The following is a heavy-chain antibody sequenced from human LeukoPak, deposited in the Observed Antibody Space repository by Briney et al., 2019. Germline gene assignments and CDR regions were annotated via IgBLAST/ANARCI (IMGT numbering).Heavy chain of an antibody. V-gene: IGHV3-43*02. CDR1: GFTFDDYA. Sequence: GGSLRLSCAASGFTFDDYAMHWVRQAPGKGLEWVSLITGDGASTYYADSVKGRFTISRDNSKNSLYLQVNSLRSEDTALYYCARTGNFDYWGQGTLVTVSS. D-gene: IGHD1-14*01. J-gene: IGHJ4*02. CDR3: ARTGNFDY. CDR2: ITGDGAST.